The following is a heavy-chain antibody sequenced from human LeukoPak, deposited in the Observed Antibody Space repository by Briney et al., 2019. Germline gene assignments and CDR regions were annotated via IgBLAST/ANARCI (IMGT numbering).Heavy chain of an antibody. J-gene: IGHJ4*02. CDR1: GFSFANSA. CDR3: AKETRPNDF. V-gene: IGHV3-23*01. D-gene: IGHD6-6*01. Sequence: PGGSLRLSRAASGFSFANSAMSWVRQAPGKGLEWISSIAITGETFYAESVQGRFSISKENSGKMLFLHMKSLRAEDTAIYYCAKETRPNDFWGQGTLVTVSS. CDR2: IAITGET.